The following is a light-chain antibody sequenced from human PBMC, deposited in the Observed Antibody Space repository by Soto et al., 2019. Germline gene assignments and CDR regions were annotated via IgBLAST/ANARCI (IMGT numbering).Light chain of an antibody. CDR2: EVS. J-gene: IGLJ1*01. Sequence: QSVLAQPPSVSGSPGQSVAISCTGTSSVVGSYNRVSWYQQPPGAAPKLMIYEVSNRPSGVPDRFSGSKSGNTASLTISGLQAEDEADYYCNSYTGISTDVFGTGTKVTVL. V-gene: IGLV2-18*02. CDR3: NSYTGISTDV. CDR1: SSVVGSYNR.